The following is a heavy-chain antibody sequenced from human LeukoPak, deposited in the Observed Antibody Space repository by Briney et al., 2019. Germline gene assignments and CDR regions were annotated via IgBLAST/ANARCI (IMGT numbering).Heavy chain of an antibody. V-gene: IGHV1-8*01. Sequence: ASVKVSCKASGYTFTSYDINWVRQATGQGLEWMGWMNPNSGNTGYAQKFQGRVTMTRNTSISTAYMELSSLRSEDTAVYYCARVFMAYDSSGSNYYYGMDVWGQGTTVTVSS. CDR3: ARVFMAYDSSGSNYYYGMDV. J-gene: IGHJ6*02. CDR1: GYTFTSYD. CDR2: MNPNSGNT. D-gene: IGHD3-22*01.